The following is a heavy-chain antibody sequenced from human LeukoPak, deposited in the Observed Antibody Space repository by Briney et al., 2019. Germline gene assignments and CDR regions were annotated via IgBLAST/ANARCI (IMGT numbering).Heavy chain of an antibody. D-gene: IGHD2-2*02. CDR1: GGSFSDYY. CDR2: INHSGST. Sequence: SETLSLTCAVYGGSFSDYYWSWIRQPPGKGLEWIGEINHSGSTKYNPPLKSRVTISVDTSKNQFSLKLSSVTAADTAVYYCARESSDIVVVPAAIPYYFDYWGQGTLVTVSS. CDR3: ARESSDIVVVPAAIPYYFDY. V-gene: IGHV4-34*01. J-gene: IGHJ4*02.